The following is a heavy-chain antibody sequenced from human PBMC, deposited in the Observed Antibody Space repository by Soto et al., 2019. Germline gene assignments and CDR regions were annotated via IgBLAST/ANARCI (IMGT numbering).Heavy chain of an antibody. D-gene: IGHD3-22*01. J-gene: IGHJ4*02. V-gene: IGHV4-34*01. CDR3: ARSHYDSSGYIDY. Sequence: QVQLQQWGAGLLKPSETLSLTCAVYGGSFSGYYWSWIRQPPGKGLEWIGEINHSGSTNYNPSLKSRVTISVDTYKNQFSLKLKSVTAADTAVYYCARSHYDSSGYIDYWGQGTLVTVSS. CDR1: GGSFSGYY. CDR2: INHSGST.